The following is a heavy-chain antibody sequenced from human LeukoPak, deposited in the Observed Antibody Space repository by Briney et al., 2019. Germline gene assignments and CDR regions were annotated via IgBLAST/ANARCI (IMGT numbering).Heavy chain of an antibody. Sequence: SETLSLTCTVSGGSISSYYWSWIRQPPGKGLEWIGYIYYSGSTNYNPSLKSRVTISVDKSKNQFSLELSSVTAADTAMYYCVTFSTVVASPYDAFDIWGQGTMVTVSS. D-gene: IGHD2-15*01. V-gene: IGHV4-59*12. J-gene: IGHJ3*02. CDR3: VTFSTVVASPYDAFDI. CDR1: GGSISSYY. CDR2: IYYSGST.